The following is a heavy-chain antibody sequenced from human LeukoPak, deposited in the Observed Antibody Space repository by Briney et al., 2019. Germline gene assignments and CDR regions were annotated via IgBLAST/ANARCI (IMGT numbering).Heavy chain of an antibody. J-gene: IGHJ6*02. Sequence: PSETLSLTCTVSGGSITSYYWSWIRQPPGKGLEWIGYIYYSGSTNYHPSLKSRVTISVDTSKNQFSLKLSSVTAADTAVYYCARYTRGRNGMDVWGQGTTVTVSS. CDR2: IYYSGST. CDR3: ARYTRGRNGMDV. V-gene: IGHV4-59*08. D-gene: IGHD1-26*01. CDR1: GGSITSYY.